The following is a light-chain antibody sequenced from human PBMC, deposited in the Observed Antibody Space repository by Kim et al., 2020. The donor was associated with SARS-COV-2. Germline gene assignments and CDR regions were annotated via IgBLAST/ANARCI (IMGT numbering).Light chain of an antibody. CDR2: DAS. V-gene: IGKV1-13*02. CDR3: KQFNSYPIS. J-gene: IGKJ5*01. Sequence: AIQLTQSPSSLSASVGDRVTITCRASQAISSGLAWYQQKPGKAPNLLIFDASTLESGVPSRFSGSGSGTDFTLTINSLQPEDFATYNCKQFNSYPISFGQETRLEIK. CDR1: QAISSG.